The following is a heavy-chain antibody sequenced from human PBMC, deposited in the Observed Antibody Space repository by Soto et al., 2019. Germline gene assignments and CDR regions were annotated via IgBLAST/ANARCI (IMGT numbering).Heavy chain of an antibody. Sequence: GGSLRLSCAASGFTFSSYAMSWVRQAPGKGLVWVSRINSDGSSTSYADSVKGRFTISRDNAKNTLYLQMNSLRAEDTAVYYCARGNYDFWSGYYYYYYGMDVWGQGTTVTVSS. D-gene: IGHD3-3*01. J-gene: IGHJ6*02. CDR1: GFTFSSYA. V-gene: IGHV3-74*01. CDR3: ARGNYDFWSGYYYYYYGMDV. CDR2: INSDGSST.